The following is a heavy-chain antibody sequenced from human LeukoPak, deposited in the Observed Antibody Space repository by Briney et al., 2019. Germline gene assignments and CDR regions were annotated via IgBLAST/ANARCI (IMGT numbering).Heavy chain of an antibody. CDR1: GYTFTSYY. D-gene: IGHD3-22*01. V-gene: IGHV1-46*01. Sequence: ASVKVSCKASGYTFTSYYMHRVRQAPGQGLEWMGIINPSGGSTSYAQKFQGRVTMTRDTSTSTVCMELSSLRSEDTAVYYCARAPLQIVAQDYWGQGTLVTVSS. J-gene: IGHJ4*02. CDR3: ARAPLQIVAQDY. CDR2: INPSGGST.